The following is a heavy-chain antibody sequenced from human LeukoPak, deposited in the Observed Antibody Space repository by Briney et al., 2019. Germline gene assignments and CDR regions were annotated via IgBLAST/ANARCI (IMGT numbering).Heavy chain of an antibody. CDR1: GFSFSTYT. CDR3: ASRNSALSFDY. V-gene: IGHV3-21*01. Sequence: PGGSLRLSCAASGFSFSTYTMNWIRQAPGKGLEGVSSISSSGSHTYFADSVKGRFTITRDNTKKSLYLQMNSLRAEDTAMYYCASRNSALSFDYWGQGTLVTVSS. CDR2: ISSSGSHT. J-gene: IGHJ4*02. D-gene: IGHD3-16*02.